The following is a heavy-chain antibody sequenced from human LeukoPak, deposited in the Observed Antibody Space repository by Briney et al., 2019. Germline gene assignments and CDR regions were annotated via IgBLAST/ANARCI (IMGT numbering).Heavy chain of an antibody. V-gene: IGHV1-2*02. CDR3: AIPWSDCTNGVCAPYYYYGMDV. CDR2: INPNSGGT. J-gene: IGHJ6*02. Sequence: ASVKVSCKASGYTFTGYYMHWVRQAPGQGLEWMGWINPNSGGTNYAQKFQGRVTMTRDTSISTAYMELSRLRSDDTAVYYCAIPWSDCTNGVCAPYYYYGMDVWGQGTTVTVSS. CDR1: GYTFTGYY. D-gene: IGHD2-8*01.